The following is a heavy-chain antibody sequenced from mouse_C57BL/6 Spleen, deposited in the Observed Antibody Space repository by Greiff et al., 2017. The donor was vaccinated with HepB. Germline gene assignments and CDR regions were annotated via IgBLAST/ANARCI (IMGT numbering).Heavy chain of an antibody. CDR1: GYTFTSYW. J-gene: IGHJ4*01. CDR3: ARGPYYYGSSYYAMDY. Sequence: VQLQQPGTELVKPGASVKLSCKASGYTFTSYWMHWVKQRPGQGLEWIGNINPSNGGTNYNEKFKSKATLTVDKSSSTADMQLSSLTSEDSAVYYCARGPYYYGSSYYAMDYWGQGTSVTVSS. CDR2: INPSNGGT. V-gene: IGHV1-53*01. D-gene: IGHD1-1*01.